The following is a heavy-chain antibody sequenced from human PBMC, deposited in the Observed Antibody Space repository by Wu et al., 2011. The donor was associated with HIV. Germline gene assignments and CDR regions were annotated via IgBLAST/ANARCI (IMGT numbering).Heavy chain of an antibody. V-gene: IGHV1-69*05. Sequence: QVQLVQSGAEVKKPGSSVKVSCKASGGTFSNYAISWVRQAPGQGLEWMGGITPIFATVNYAQKFQGRVTITTDESTSTAYMELSSLRSEDTAVYYCARDDSSGWPEGFDYWGQGTLVTVSS. CDR3: ARDDSSGWPEGFDY. CDR1: GGTFSNYA. J-gene: IGHJ4*02. D-gene: IGHD6-19*01. CDR2: ITPIFATV.